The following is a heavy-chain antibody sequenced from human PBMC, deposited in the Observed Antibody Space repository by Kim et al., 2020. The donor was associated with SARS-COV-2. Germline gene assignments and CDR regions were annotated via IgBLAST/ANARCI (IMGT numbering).Heavy chain of an antibody. V-gene: IGHV4-39*01. CDR3: ARHTPEGLLLWFGELLGDNWFDP. D-gene: IGHD3-10*01. CDR2: IYYSGST. Sequence: SETLSLTCTVSGGSISSSSYYWGWIRQPPGKGLEWIGSIYYSGSTYYNPSLKSRVTISVDTSKNQFSLKLSSVTAADTAVYYCARHTPEGLLLWFGELLGDNWFDPWGQGTLVTVSS. CDR1: GGSISSSSYY. J-gene: IGHJ5*02.